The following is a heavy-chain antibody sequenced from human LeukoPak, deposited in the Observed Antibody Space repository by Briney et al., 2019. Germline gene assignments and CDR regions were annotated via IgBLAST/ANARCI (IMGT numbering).Heavy chain of an antibody. CDR3: AKWGMYYYDSSGYS. CDR2: INPNSGGT. CDR1: GYTFTGYY. J-gene: IGHJ4*02. V-gene: IGHV1-2*06. Sequence: ASVKVSCKASGYTFTGYYMHWVRQAPGQGLEWMGRINPNSGGTNYAQKFQGRVTMTRDTSISTAYMELSRLRSDDTAVYYCAKWGMYYYDSSGYSWGQGTLVTVSP. D-gene: IGHD3-22*01.